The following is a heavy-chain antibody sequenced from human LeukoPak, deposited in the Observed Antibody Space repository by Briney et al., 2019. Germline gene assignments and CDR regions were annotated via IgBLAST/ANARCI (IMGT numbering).Heavy chain of an antibody. CDR2: IYSSVST. CDR1: GVSISSNAYY. Sequence: SETLSLTCTVSGVSISSNAYYWAWIRQPPGKGLEWIGSIYSSVSTYYNPSLKSRVTISVDASKNQFSLRLSSVTAADTALYYCAYSGSYGHLGYWGQGIPVTVSS. V-gene: IGHV4-39*01. J-gene: IGHJ4*02. CDR3: AYSGSYGHLGY. D-gene: IGHD1-26*01.